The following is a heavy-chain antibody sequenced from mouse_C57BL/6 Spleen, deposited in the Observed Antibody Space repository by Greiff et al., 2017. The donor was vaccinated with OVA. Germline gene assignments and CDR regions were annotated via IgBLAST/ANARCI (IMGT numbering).Heavy chain of an antibody. CDR2: IYPGSGNT. Sequence: QVQLQQSGAELVRPGASVKLSCKASGYTFTDYYINWVKQRPGQGLEWIARIYPGSGNTSYNEKFKGKATLTAEKSSSTAYMQLSSLTSEDSAVYFCARSGTVVATGAMDYWGQGTSVTVSS. CDR3: ARSGTVVATGAMDY. D-gene: IGHD1-1*01. V-gene: IGHV1-76*01. J-gene: IGHJ4*01. CDR1: GYTFTDYY.